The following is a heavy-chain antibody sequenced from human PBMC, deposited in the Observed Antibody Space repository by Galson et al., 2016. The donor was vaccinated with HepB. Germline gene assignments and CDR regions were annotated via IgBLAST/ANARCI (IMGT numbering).Heavy chain of an antibody. CDR2: ICYSGRT. V-gene: IGHV4-59*01. Sequence: SETLSLTCTVSGASISGYYLSWIRQPPGKGLEWIGYICYSGRTNYNPSLKSRVTISVDTSKNQFSLKLSSVPAADPAVYYGAGEDSGGWYGFPYGRDVGGQGPTVTVSS. CDR1: GASISGYY. J-gene: IGHJ6*02. CDR3: AGEDSGGWYGFPYGRDV. D-gene: IGHD6-19*01.